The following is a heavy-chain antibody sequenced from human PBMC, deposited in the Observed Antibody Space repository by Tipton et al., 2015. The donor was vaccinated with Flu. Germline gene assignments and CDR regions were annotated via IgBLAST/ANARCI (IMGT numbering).Heavy chain of an antibody. Sequence: SLRLSCAASGFSISSYWMTWVRQAPGKGLEWVANIKQDGSEKYYVDSVKGRFTISRDNVKNSLYLQMNSLRAEDTAVYYCARAIAAAGSYWGQGTLVTVSS. V-gene: IGHV3-7*03. CDR2: IKQDGSEK. CDR1: GFSISSYW. D-gene: IGHD6-13*01. J-gene: IGHJ4*02. CDR3: ARAIAAAGSY.